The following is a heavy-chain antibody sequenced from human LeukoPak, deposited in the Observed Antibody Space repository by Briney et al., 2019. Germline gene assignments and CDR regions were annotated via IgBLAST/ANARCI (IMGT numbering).Heavy chain of an antibody. Sequence: PGGSLRLSCAASGFTFDDYAMHWVRRAPGKGLEWVSLISWDGGSTYYADSVKGRFTISRDNSKNSLYLQMNSLRAEDTALYYCAKDKGSSWYLMDVWGKGTTVTVSS. CDR2: ISWDGGST. CDR3: AKDKGSSWYLMDV. J-gene: IGHJ6*04. CDR1: GFTFDDYA. D-gene: IGHD6-13*01. V-gene: IGHV3-43D*03.